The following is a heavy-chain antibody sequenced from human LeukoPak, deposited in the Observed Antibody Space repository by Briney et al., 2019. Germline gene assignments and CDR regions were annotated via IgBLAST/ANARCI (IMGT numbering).Heavy chain of an antibody. CDR1: GFTFSNNS. V-gene: IGHV3-21*01. J-gene: IGHJ3*02. D-gene: IGHD1-26*01. CDR3: ARDIRGSYAKTYAFDI. Sequence: GGSLRLSCAASGFTFSNNSMNWVRQAPGRGLEWVSSISSSGTYIYYADSVKGRFTISRDNAKNSLYLQMNSLRAEDTAVYYCARDIRGSYAKTYAFDIWGQGTMVTVSS. CDR2: ISSSGTYI.